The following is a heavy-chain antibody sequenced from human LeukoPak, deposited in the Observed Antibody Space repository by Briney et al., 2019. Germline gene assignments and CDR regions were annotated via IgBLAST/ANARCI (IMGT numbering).Heavy chain of an antibody. J-gene: IGHJ6*03. Sequence: GASVKVSCTASGYTFTSYYMHWVRQAPGQGLEWMGIINPSGGSTSYAQKFQGRVTMTRDTSTSTVYMELRSLRSDDTAVYYCARDAIAAAGTQLPYYYYYMDVWGKGTTVTISS. CDR1: GYTFTSYY. D-gene: IGHD6-13*01. V-gene: IGHV1-46*01. CDR3: ARDAIAAAGTQLPYYYYYMDV. CDR2: INPSGGST.